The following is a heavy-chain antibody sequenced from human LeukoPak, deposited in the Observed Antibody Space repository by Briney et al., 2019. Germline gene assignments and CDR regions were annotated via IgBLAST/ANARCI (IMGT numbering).Heavy chain of an antibody. CDR1: GFTLRSYA. Sequence: GGSLRLSCAASGFTLRSYAMSWVRQAPGKGLEWVSAISGSGGSTYYADSVKGRFTISRDNSKNTLYLQMNSLRAEDTAVYYCAKGNYYDSSGYYRYYFDYWGQGTLVTVSS. V-gene: IGHV3-23*01. D-gene: IGHD3-22*01. CDR2: ISGSGGST. J-gene: IGHJ4*02. CDR3: AKGNYYDSSGYYRYYFDY.